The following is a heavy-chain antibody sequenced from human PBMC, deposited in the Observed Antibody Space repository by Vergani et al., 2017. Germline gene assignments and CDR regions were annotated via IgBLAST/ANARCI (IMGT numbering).Heavy chain of an antibody. CDR2: IYYSGST. CDR3: ASAYIVATSGAFDI. V-gene: IGHV4-30-4*08. Sequence: VQLPESGPGLVKPSQTLSLTCTVSGGSLSSGDYYWSWIRQPPGKGLEWMGYIYYSGSTYSNPTLKSRVTISVDTSKNQFSLTLSSVTAADTAVYYCASAYIVATSGAFDIWGQGTMVTVSS. D-gene: IGHD5-12*01. CDR1: GGSLSSGDYY. J-gene: IGHJ3*02.